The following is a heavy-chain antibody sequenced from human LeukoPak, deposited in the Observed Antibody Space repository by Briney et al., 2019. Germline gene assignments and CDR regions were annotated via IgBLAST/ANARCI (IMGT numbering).Heavy chain of an antibody. CDR1: GFTLSGHD. Sequence: GGSLRLSCAPPGFTLSGHDMHWVRPTPGKGLAWASAIGTAGETYYPASLEARFTISRENAKNFIYLQMNSLGAGDTAVYYCARDEIPGDDNWYFDLWGRGTLVTVSS. CDR3: ARDEIPGDDNWYFDL. J-gene: IGHJ2*01. CDR2: IGTAGET. D-gene: IGHD7-27*01. V-gene: IGHV3-13*01.